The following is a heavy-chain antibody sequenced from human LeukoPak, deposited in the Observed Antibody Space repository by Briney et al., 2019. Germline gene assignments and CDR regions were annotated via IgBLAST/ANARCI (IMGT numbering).Heavy chain of an antibody. CDR1: GFTFDDYA. D-gene: IGHD3-16*02. V-gene: IGHV4-30-2*01. J-gene: IGHJ4*02. CDR2: IYHSGST. CDR3: ARGSSGNDYVWGSYRYYLFDY. Sequence: LRLSCAASGFTFDDYAMHWVRQPPGKGLEWIGYIYHSGSTYYNPSLKSRVTISVDRSKNQFSLKLSSVTAADTAVYYCARGSSGNDYVWGSYRYYLFDYWGQGTLVTVSS.